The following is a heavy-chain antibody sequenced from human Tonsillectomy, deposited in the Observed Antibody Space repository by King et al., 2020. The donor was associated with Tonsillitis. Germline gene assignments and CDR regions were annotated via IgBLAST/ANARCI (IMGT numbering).Heavy chain of an antibody. D-gene: IGHD2-2*01. J-gene: IGHJ6*02. CDR1: GFTFSSYS. V-gene: IGHV3-48*04. Sequence: VQLVESGGGLVQPGGSLRLSCAASGFTFSSYSMNWVRQAPGKGLEWVSYISSSSSTIYYADSVKGRFTISRDNAKNSLYLQMNSLRAEDTAVYYYARDVCSSTSCYVNYYYGMDVWGQGTTVTVSS. CDR2: ISSSSSTI. CDR3: ARDVCSSTSCYVNYYYGMDV.